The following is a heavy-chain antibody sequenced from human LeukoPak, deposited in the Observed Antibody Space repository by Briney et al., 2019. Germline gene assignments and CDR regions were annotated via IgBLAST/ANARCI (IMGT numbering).Heavy chain of an antibody. V-gene: IGHV3-20*04. CDR2: INWNGGST. D-gene: IGHD5-12*01. Sequence: PGGSLRLSCAASGFTFDDYGMSWVRQAPGKGLEWVSGINWNGGSTGYADSVKGRFTISRDNSKNTLYLQMNSLRAEDTAVYYCAAPLSYEKIYWGQGTPVTVSS. CDR1: GFTFDDYG. J-gene: IGHJ4*02. CDR3: AAPLSYEKIY.